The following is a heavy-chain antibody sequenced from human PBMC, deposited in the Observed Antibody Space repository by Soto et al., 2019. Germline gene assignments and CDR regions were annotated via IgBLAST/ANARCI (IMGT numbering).Heavy chain of an antibody. CDR2: ISDDGNYK. V-gene: IGHV3-30*18. CDR3: SKAMFPVTNAPHRYALDS. J-gene: IGHJ3*01. CDR1: GFTFSNYG. Sequence: QVQLVESGGGVVQPGGSLRLSCAASGFTFSNYGIHWVRQAPGKGLEWVAVISDDGNYKYYADSVMGRFTISRENSKNTLYLQLSGLRPDDTAVYYCSKAMFPVTNAPHRYALDSWGQGTMVTVSS. D-gene: IGHD3-10*02.